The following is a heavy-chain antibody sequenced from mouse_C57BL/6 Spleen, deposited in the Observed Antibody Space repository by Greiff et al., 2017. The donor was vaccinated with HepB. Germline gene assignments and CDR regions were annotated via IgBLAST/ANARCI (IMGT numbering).Heavy chain of an antibody. CDR1: GYSFTDYN. D-gene: IGHD1-1*01. J-gene: IGHJ4*01. V-gene: IGHV1-39*01. CDR2: INPNYGTT. Sequence: EVQLQQSGPELVKPGASVKISCKASGYSFTDYNMNWVKQSNGKSLEWIGVINPNYGTTSYNQKFKGKATLTVDQSSSPAYMQLNSLTSEDSAVYYLARGDYYGSSYAMDYWGQGTSVTVSS. CDR3: ARGDYYGSSYAMDY.